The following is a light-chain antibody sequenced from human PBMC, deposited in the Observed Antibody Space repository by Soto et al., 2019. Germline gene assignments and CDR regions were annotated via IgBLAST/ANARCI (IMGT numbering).Light chain of an antibody. Sequence: QSALTQPASVSGSPGQSITISCTGTSSDVGGYNYVSWYQHHPGKAPKLMIYEVSNRPSGVSNRFSGSKSGTTASLTISGLQAEDEADYYCSSYTTSSTLVVFGGGTKLTVL. CDR3: SSYTTSSTLVV. V-gene: IGLV2-14*01. CDR2: EVS. J-gene: IGLJ2*01. CDR1: SSDVGGYNY.